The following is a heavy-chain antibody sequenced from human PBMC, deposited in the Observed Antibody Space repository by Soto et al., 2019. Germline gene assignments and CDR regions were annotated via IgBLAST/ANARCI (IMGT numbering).Heavy chain of an antibody. D-gene: IGHD2-21*02. CDR3: ASFYCGGDCYSPPWFDP. Sequence: ASVKVSCKASGYTFTSYARHWVRQAPGQRLEWMGWINAGNGNTKYSQKFQGRVTITRDTSASTAYMELSSLRSEDTAVYYCASFYCGGDCYSPPWFDPWGQGTLVTVSS. V-gene: IGHV1-3*01. CDR1: GYTFTSYA. CDR2: INAGNGNT. J-gene: IGHJ5*02.